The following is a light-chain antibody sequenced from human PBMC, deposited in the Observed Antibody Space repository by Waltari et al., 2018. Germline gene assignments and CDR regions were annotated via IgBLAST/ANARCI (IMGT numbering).Light chain of an antibody. J-gene: IGLJ1*01. Sequence: SYVLTQPPPVSVAPGETARPPCGGDNIGSCSFHWYQQRPGQAPMLVIYYDSDRPSGIPERFSGSNSGNTATLTISRVEAGDEAKYYCHVWHPDVDPGVFGTGTDVTVL. V-gene: IGLV3-21*04. CDR2: YDS. CDR1: NIGSCS. CDR3: HVWHPDVDPGV.